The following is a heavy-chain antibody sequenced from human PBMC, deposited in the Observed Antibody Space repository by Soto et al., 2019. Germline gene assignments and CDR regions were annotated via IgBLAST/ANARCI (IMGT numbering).Heavy chain of an antibody. Sequence: ASVKVSCKASGYTFTGYYMHWVRQAPGQGLEWMGWINPNSGGTNYAQKFQGWVTMTRDTSISTAYMELSRLRSDETAVYYCARDIVVVPSNRLGGMDVWGQGTTVTVSS. CDR3: ARDIVVVPSNRLGGMDV. CDR2: INPNSGGT. D-gene: IGHD2-2*01. CDR1: GYTFTGYY. V-gene: IGHV1-2*04. J-gene: IGHJ6*01.